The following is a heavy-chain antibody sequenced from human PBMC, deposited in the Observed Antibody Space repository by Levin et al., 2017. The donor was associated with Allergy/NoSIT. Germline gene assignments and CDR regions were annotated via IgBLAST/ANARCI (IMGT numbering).Heavy chain of an antibody. CDR3: AREDYDTPGDWYFDL. V-gene: IGHV4-59*01. Sequence: PSETLSLTCTVSGGSISSYYWSWIRQPPGKGLEWIGYIYYSGSTNYNPSLKSRVTISVDTSKNQFSLKLSSVTAADTAVYYCAREDYDTPGDWYFDLWGRGTLVTVSS. CDR1: GGSISSYY. CDR2: IYYSGST. D-gene: IGHD3-22*01. J-gene: IGHJ2*01.